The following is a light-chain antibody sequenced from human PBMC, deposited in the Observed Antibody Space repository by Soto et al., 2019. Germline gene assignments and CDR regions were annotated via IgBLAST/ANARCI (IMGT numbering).Light chain of an antibody. CDR1: SSDVGGYNY. Sequence: QSALTQPASVSGSPGQSITISCTGSSSDVGGYNYVSWYQQHSGKAPKLMINEVSNRPSGVSNRFSGSKSGNTASLTISGLQAEDEADYYCGSYTSSSTPYVFGTGTKVTVL. CDR2: EVS. CDR3: GSYTSSSTPYV. J-gene: IGLJ1*01. V-gene: IGLV2-14*01.